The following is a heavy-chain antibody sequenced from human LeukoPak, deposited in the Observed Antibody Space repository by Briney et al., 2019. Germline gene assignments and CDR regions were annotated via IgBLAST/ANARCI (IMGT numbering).Heavy chain of an antibody. CDR2: INHSGST. CDR1: GGSFSGYY. CDR3: ASEQYFDAFDI. V-gene: IGHV4-34*01. J-gene: IGHJ3*02. D-gene: IGHD2/OR15-2a*01. Sequence: SETLSLTCAVYGGSFSGYYWSWIRQPPGKGLEWIGEINHSGSTNYNPSLKSRVTISVDTSKNQFSLKLSSVTAADTAVYYCASEQYFDAFDIWGQGTMVTVSS.